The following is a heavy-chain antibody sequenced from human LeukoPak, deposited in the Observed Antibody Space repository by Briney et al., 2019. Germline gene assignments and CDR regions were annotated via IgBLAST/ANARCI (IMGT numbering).Heavy chain of an antibody. V-gene: IGHV3-64*01. J-gene: IGHJ4*02. D-gene: IGHD2-15*01. CDR1: GFTFSSYA. Sequence: PGGSLRLSCAASGFTFSSYAMHWVRQAPGKGLEYVAAISSNGGSTYYANSVKGRFTISRDNSKNTLYLHMGSLRAEDMAVYYCARDRFCSGGSCYSGFDYWGQGTLVTVSS. CDR3: ARDRFCSGGSCYSGFDY. CDR2: ISSNGGST.